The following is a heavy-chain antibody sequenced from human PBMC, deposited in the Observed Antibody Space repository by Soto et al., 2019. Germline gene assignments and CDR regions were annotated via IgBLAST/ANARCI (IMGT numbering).Heavy chain of an antibody. D-gene: IGHD4-17*01. J-gene: IGHJ4*02. CDR2: IYYTGST. CDR1: GSSISPFY. CDR3: TRVGGYYGDYPNFDY. Sequence: PSETLSLTCTVSGSSISPFYWSWIRQPRGKGLEWIGYIYYTGSTNYNPSLKGRVTLSLGTSRNQLSLKLSSVTAADTAVYYCTRVGGYYGDYPNFDYWGPGTLVTVSS. V-gene: IGHV4-59*01.